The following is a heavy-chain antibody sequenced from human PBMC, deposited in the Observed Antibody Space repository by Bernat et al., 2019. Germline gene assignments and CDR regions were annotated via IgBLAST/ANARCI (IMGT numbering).Heavy chain of an antibody. CDR3: ARELGYCSGGSCSGGRIIKNYFDY. J-gene: IGHJ4*02. V-gene: IGHV1-2*02. D-gene: IGHD2-15*01. CDR1: GYTFTGYY. Sequence: QVQLVQSGAEVKKPGASVKVSCKASGYTFTGYYMHWVRQAPGQGLEWMGWINPNSGGTNYAQKFQGRVTKTRDTSISTAYMELSRLRSDDTAVYYCARELGYCSGGSCSGGRIIKNYFDYWGQGTLVTVSS. CDR2: INPNSGGT.